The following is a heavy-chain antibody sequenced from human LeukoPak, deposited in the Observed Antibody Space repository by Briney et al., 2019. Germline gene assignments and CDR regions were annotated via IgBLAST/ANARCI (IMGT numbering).Heavy chain of an antibody. CDR3: AKDLIAMVRGVIDY. V-gene: IGHV3-23*01. D-gene: IGHD3-10*01. Sequence: GGSLRLSCAASGFTFSSYAMSWVRQAPGKGLEWVSAISGSGGSTYYADSVKGRFTISRDNSKNTLYLQMNSLRAEDTAVYYCAKDLIAMVRGVIDYWAREPWSPSPQ. CDR2: ISGSGGST. J-gene: IGHJ4*02. CDR1: GFTFSSYA.